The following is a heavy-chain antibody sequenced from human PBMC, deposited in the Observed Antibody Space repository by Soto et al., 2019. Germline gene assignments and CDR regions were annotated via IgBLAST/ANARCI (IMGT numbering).Heavy chain of an antibody. J-gene: IGHJ4*02. D-gene: IGHD3-3*01. V-gene: IGHV4-59*01. Sequence: QVQLQESGPGLVKPSETLSLTCTVSGGSISSYYWSWIRQPPGKGLEWIGYIYYSGSTNYNPSLKSRVTISVDTSKNQFSLKLSSVTAADTAVYYCARHSAFWSGYPSFDYWGQGTLVTVSS. CDR1: GGSISSYY. CDR3: ARHSAFWSGYPSFDY. CDR2: IYYSGST.